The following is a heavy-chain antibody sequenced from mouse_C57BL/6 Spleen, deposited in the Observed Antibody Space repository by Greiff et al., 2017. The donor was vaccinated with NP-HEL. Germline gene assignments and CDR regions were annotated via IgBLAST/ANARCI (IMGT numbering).Heavy chain of an antibody. Sequence: ESGPGMVKPSQSLSLTCTVTGYSITSGYDWHWIRHFPGNKLEWMGYISYSGSTNYNPSLKSRISITHDTSKNHFFLKLNSVTTEDTATYYCARGDYDWFAYWGQGTLVTVSA. D-gene: IGHD2-4*01. CDR1: GYSITSGYD. V-gene: IGHV3-1*01. CDR3: ARGDYDWFAY. CDR2: ISYSGST. J-gene: IGHJ3*01.